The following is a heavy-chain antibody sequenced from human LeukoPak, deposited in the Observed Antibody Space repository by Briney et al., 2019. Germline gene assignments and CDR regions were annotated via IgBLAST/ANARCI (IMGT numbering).Heavy chain of an antibody. J-gene: IGHJ4*02. V-gene: IGHV4-34*01. D-gene: IGHD3-3*01. Sequence: PGGSLRLSCAASGFTFSSYSMNWVRQSPGKGLEWIGEINHSGSTNYNPSLKSRVTISVDTSRNQFSLKLSSVTAADTAVYYCARLQIFGQDYWGQGTLVTVSS. CDR2: INHSGST. CDR3: ARLQIFGQDY. CDR1: GFTFSSYS.